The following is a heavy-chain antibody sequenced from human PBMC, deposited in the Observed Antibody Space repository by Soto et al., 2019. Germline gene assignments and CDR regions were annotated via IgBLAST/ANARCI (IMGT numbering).Heavy chain of an antibody. CDR2: MNPNSGIA. Sequence: QVQLVQSGAEVKKPGASVKVSCKASGYTFTSYDINWVRQATGQGLEWMGWMNPNSGIAGYAQKFQGRVTMTRDTSITTAYMELSSLRSEDTAVYYCARACSGGSCYSVNWFDPWGQGTLVTVSS. V-gene: IGHV1-8*01. D-gene: IGHD2-15*01. CDR1: GYTFTSYD. J-gene: IGHJ5*02. CDR3: ARACSGGSCYSVNWFDP.